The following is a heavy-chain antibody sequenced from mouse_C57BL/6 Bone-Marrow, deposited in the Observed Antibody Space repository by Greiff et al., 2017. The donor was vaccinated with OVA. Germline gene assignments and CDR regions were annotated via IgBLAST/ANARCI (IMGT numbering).Heavy chain of an antibody. D-gene: IGHD1-1*01. CDR1: GYTFTDYY. CDR3: ARCYGSSPDY. V-gene: IGHV1-26*01. CDR2: INPNNGGT. J-gene: IGHJ2*01. Sequence: EVQLQQSGPELVKPGASVKISCKASGYTFTDYYMNWVKQSHGKSLEWIGDINPNNGGTSYNQKFKGKATLTVDKSSSTAYMELRSLTSEDSAVYYCARCYGSSPDYWGQGTTLTVSS.